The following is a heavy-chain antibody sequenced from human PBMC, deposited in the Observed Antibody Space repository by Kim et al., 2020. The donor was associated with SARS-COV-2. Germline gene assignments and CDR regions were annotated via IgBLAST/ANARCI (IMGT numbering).Heavy chain of an antibody. V-gene: IGHV4-39*01. CDR2: IYYSGST. Sequence: SQTLSLTCTVSGGSISSSSYHWDWIRQPPGKGLEWIGSIYYSGSTYYNPALKSRVTISVDTPKNQFSLKLSSVTAADTAVYYCARHGGSSFTHFDYWGQG. CDR1: GGSISSSSYH. CDR3: ARHGGSSFTHFDY. J-gene: IGHJ4*02. D-gene: IGHD6-13*01.